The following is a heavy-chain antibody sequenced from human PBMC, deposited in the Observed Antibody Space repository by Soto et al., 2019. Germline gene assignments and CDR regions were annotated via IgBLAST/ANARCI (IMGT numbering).Heavy chain of an antibody. Sequence: GGSLRLSCAASGFTFRAYYMSWIRQAPGKGLEWVSSITSSGSTTYYTDSVKGRFTISRDNAKNSLYLQMNSLRAEDTAVYYCARERYSYGPYYFDYWGQGTLVTVSS. J-gene: IGHJ4*02. CDR2: ITSSGSTT. CDR3: ARERYSYGPYYFDY. V-gene: IGHV3-11*01. D-gene: IGHD5-18*01. CDR1: GFTFRAYY.